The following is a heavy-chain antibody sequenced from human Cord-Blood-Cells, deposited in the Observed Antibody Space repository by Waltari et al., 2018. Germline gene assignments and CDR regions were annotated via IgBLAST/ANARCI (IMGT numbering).Heavy chain of an antibody. CDR1: GGTFSSYA. D-gene: IGHD6-6*01. CDR3: ARVVVRFLEYSSSSDWFDP. CDR2: IIPILGIA. Sequence: QVQLVQSGAEVKKPGSSVKVSCKASGGTFSSYAISWVRQAPGQGLEWMGRIIPILGIANHAQKFQGRVTITADKSTSTAYMELSSLRSEDTAVYYCARVVVRFLEYSSSSDWFDPWGQGTLVTVSS. J-gene: IGHJ5*02. V-gene: IGHV1-69*09.